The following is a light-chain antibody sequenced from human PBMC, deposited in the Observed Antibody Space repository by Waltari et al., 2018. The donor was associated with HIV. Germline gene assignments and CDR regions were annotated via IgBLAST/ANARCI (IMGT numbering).Light chain of an antibody. CDR2: DAS. CDR1: QDISNY. V-gene: IGKV1-33*01. CDR3: QQYDNLQLT. Sequence: DIQMTQSPSSLSASVGDRVTITCQASQDISNYLKWYQQKPGKAPKLLIYDASNLETGVPSRFSGSGSGTDFTFTISSLQPEDIATYYCQQYDNLQLTFGGGTKVEIK. J-gene: IGKJ4*01.